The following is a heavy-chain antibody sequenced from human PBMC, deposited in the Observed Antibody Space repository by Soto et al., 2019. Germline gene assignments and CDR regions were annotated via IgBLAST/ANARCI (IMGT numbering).Heavy chain of an antibody. J-gene: IGHJ4*02. V-gene: IGHV3-33*01. CDR1: GFTFSSYG. D-gene: IGHD3-3*01. Sequence: PGGSLRLSCAASGFTFSSYGMHWVRQAPGKGLEWVAVIWYDGSNKYYADSVKGRFTISRDNSKNTLYLQMNSLRAEDTAVYYCARLTPLEWLPDYWGKGTLVTVS. CDR3: ARLTPLEWLPDY. CDR2: IWYDGSNK.